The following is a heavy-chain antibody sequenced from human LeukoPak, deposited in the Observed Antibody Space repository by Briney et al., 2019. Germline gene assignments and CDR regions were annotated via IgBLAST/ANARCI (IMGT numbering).Heavy chain of an antibody. D-gene: IGHD4-17*01. CDR3: ARNGDSASVVD. Sequence: PSETLSLTCAVSGGSIGSGNWWSWVRPPPGKGLEWSGEIYHSGNTVYNPPLKSRVTISVDNSKNQFSLKLASVTAADTAVDYCARNGDSASVVDWGQGTLVTVSP. J-gene: IGHJ4*02. CDR2: IYHSGNT. V-gene: IGHV4-4*02. CDR1: GGSIGSGNW.